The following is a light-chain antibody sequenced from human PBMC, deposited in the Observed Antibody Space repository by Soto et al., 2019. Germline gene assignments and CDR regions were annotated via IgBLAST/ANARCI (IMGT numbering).Light chain of an antibody. CDR1: QSVSSN. CDR3: QNYNNWPRT. CDR2: GAS. J-gene: IGKJ1*01. V-gene: IGKV3-15*01. Sequence: EIVMTQSPATLSVSPGERATLSCRASQSVSSNLAWYQQKPGQAPRLLIYGASTRATGIPARFSGSGSGTKFTLTFSGLQPEVFAFYYGQNYNNWPRTLGKGTKGNI.